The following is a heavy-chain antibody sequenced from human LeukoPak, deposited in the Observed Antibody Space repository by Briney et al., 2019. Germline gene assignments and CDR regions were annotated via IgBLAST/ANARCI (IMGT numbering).Heavy chain of an antibody. CDR1: GGSISSYY. J-gene: IGHJ5*02. CDR3: ARVADYYGSGSYPERGWFDP. CDR2: IYYSGST. Sequence: PSETLSLTCTVSGGSISSYYWSWVRQPPGKGLEWVGYIYYSGSTNYNPSLKRRVTISVDTSKNHFSLKLSSVTAADTAVYYCARVADYYGSGSYPERGWFDPWGQGTLVTVSS. D-gene: IGHD3-10*01. V-gene: IGHV4-59*01.